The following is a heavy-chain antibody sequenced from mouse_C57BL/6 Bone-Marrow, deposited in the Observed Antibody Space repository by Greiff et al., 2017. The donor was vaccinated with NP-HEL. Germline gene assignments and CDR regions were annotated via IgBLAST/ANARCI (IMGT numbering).Heavy chain of an antibody. D-gene: IGHD4-1*01. Sequence: EVHLVESGGGLVKPGGSLKLSCAASGFTFSSYAMSWVRQTPEKRLEWVATISDGGSYTYYPDNVKGRFTISRDNAKNNLYLQMSHLKSEDTAMYYCAREVPNWDCYAMDYWGQGTSVTVSS. CDR2: ISDGGSYT. CDR3: AREVPNWDCYAMDY. V-gene: IGHV5-4*01. J-gene: IGHJ4*01. CDR1: GFTFSSYA.